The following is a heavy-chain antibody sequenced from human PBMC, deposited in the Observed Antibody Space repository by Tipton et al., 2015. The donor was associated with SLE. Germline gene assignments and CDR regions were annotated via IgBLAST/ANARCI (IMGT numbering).Heavy chain of an antibody. J-gene: IGHJ4*02. CDR2: IYYSGST. CDR1: GGSISSGGYY. Sequence: TLSLTCTVSGGSISSGGYYWSWIRQPPGKGLEWIGYIYYSGSTNYNPSLKSRVTISVDTSKNQFSLKLSSVTAADTAVYYCARGWGSWPYYFDYWAQGTLVTVSS. D-gene: IGHD6-13*01. CDR3: ARGWGSWPYYFDY. V-gene: IGHV4-61*08.